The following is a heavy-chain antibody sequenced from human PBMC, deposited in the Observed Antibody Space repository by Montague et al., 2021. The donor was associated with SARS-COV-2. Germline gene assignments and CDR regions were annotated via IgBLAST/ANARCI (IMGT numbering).Heavy chain of an antibody. CDR2: IYRSGYT. Sequence: SETLSLTCTVSSDSISISSSLSYWGWLRQPPGKGLEWIGSIYRSGYTFSSPSLKSRITMSVDTSKTQFSLELASVTAADTAVYYCARRGYSNSRLDDAFDIWGQGTMVIVSS. CDR3: ARRGYSNSRLDDAFDI. CDR1: SDSISISSSLSY. V-gene: IGHV4-39*01. D-gene: IGHD6-13*01. J-gene: IGHJ3*02.